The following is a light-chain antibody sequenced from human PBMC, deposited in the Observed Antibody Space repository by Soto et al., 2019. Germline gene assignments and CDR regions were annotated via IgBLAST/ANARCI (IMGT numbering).Light chain of an antibody. CDR1: TGVVTSGHY. J-gene: IGLJ2*01. CDR3: LLSYSGPRV. Sequence: QAVVTQEPSLTVSPGGTVTLTCGSSTGVVTSGHYPYWFQQKPGQAPRTLIYDTNSKHSWTPARFSGSLLGGKAALTLSGALPEDEAEYYCLLSYSGPRVFGGGTKLTV. CDR2: DTN. V-gene: IGLV7-46*01.